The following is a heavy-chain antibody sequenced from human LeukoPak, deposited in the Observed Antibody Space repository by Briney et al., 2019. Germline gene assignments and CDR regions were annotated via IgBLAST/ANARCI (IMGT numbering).Heavy chain of an antibody. CDR2: IIPILSIA. CDR1: GGTFSSYA. J-gene: IGHJ4*02. CDR3: ANGGSDTTFGVVIVY. Sequence: AAVKVSCKGSGGTFSSYAISWVRQAPGQGLEWVGMIIPILSIANYAQKFQGRVTITADKSTSTAYMQLSSLRSEDTAVYYCANGGSDTTFGVVIVYWGQGTLVTVSS. V-gene: IGHV1-69*04. D-gene: IGHD3-3*01.